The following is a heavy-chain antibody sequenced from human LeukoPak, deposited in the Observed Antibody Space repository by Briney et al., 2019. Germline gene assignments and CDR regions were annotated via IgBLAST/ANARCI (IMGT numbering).Heavy chain of an antibody. CDR2: ISAYNGNT. D-gene: IGHD3-10*01. J-gene: IGHJ4*02. V-gene: IGHV1-18*04. Sequence: GASVKDSCKASGYTFTSYGISWVRQAPGQGLEWMGWISAYNGNTNYAQKLQGRVTMTTDTSTSTAYMELRSLRSDDTAVYYCARAYYYGSGSYYFDYWGQGTLVTVSS. CDR1: GYTFTSYG. CDR3: ARAYYYGSGSYYFDY.